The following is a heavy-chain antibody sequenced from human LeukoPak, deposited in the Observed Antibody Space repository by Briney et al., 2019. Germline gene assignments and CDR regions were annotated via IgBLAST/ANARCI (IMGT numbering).Heavy chain of an antibody. D-gene: IGHD2-15*01. J-gene: IGHJ5*02. V-gene: IGHV1-2*02. CDR3: ARDGGDIVVVVAAPQNWFDP. CDR2: INPNGGGT. Sequence: ASVKVSCKASGYTFTGYYMHWVRQAPGQGLEWMGWINPNGGGTNYAQKFQGRVTMTRDTSISTAYMELSRLRSDDTAVYYCARDGGDIVVVVAAPQNWFDPWGQGTLVTVSS. CDR1: GYTFTGYY.